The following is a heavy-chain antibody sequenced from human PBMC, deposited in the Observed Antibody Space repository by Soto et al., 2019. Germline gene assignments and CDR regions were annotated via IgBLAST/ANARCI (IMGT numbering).Heavy chain of an antibody. CDR2: ISSSSSYI. Sequence: PGGSLRLSCAASGFTFSSYSMNWVRQAPGKGLEWVSSISSSSSYIYYADSVKGRFTISRDNAKNSLYLQMNSLRAEDTAVYYCAKYSMVTPSGFVYWGQGTLVTVSS. V-gene: IGHV3-21*01. D-gene: IGHD5-18*01. CDR1: GFTFSSYS. CDR3: AKYSMVTPSGFVY. J-gene: IGHJ4*02.